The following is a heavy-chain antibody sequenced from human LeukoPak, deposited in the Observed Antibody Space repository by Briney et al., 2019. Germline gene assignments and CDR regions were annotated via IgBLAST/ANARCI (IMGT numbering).Heavy chain of an antibody. J-gene: IGHJ4*02. CDR1: EFSFSGHW. CDR3: ARGPNSNWSGLDF. V-gene: IGHV3-74*01. CDR2: ISSTGSTT. D-gene: IGHD6-6*01. Sequence: GGSLRLSCTASEFSFSGHWMHWARQLPGKGLVWVSRISSTGSTTSYADSVKGRFTVSRDNAKNTLYLQVNNLRAEDTAVYYCARGPNSNWSGLDFWGQGTLLTVSS.